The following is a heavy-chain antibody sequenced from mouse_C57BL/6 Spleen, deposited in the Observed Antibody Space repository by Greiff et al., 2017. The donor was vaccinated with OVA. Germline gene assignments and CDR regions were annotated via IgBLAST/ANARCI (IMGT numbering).Heavy chain of an antibody. CDR2: IWWDDDK. Sequence: QVTLKVSGPGILQPSQTLSLTCSFSGFSLSTFGLGVGWIRQPSGKGLDWLAHIWWDDDKYYNPALNSRITISKDTSKNQVCLKIAKVDTADTATDYCARMRWDDAMDYWGQGTSVTVSS. J-gene: IGHJ4*01. V-gene: IGHV8-8*01. D-gene: IGHD4-1*01. CDR3: ARMRWDDAMDY. CDR1: GFSLSTFGLG.